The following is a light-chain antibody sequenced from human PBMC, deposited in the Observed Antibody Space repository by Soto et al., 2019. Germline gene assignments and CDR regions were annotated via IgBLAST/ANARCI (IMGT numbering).Light chain of an antibody. CDR2: GAS. CDR1: QSVSSN. J-gene: IGKJ5*01. V-gene: IGKV3-15*01. CDR3: QQYQNWPLIT. Sequence: EVVMTQSPATLSVSPGERATFSGRASQSVSSNLAWYQQKPGQAPRLLIYGASIRATGIPARFSGSGSGTEFTLTISTLQSEDFADYYCQQYQNWPLITFGQGTRLEIK.